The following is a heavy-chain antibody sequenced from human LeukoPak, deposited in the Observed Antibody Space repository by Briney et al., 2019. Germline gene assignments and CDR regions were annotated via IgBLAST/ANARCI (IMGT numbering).Heavy chain of an antibody. V-gene: IGHV4-34*01. J-gene: IGHJ4*02. Sequence: SETLPLTCAVYGGSFSGYYWSWIRQPPGKGLEWIGEINHSGSTNYNPSLKSRVTISVDASKNQFSLKLSSVTAADTAVYYCVIAAAGTIDYWGQGTLVTVSS. CDR3: VIAAAGTIDY. CDR2: INHSGST. CDR1: GGSFSGYY. D-gene: IGHD6-13*01.